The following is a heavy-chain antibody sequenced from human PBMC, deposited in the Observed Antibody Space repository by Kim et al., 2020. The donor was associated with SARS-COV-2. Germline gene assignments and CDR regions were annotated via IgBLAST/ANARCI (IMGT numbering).Heavy chain of an antibody. J-gene: IGHJ4*02. Sequence: YGADSVKRRYTISRDNSMNTLYLQMKGLRAEYTAVYYCAKDEVEMAPALDYWGQGTLVTVSS. V-gene: IGHV3-30*02. D-gene: IGHD2-2*01. CDR3: AKDEVEMAPALDY.